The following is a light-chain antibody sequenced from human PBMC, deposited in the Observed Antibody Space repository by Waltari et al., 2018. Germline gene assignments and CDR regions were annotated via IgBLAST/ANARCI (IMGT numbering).Light chain of an antibody. J-gene: IGLJ2*01. CDR1: KLGEKS. CDR2: QDN. CDR3: QAWDGSTLI. V-gene: IGLV3-1*01. Sequence: SYEVTQPPSVSVSPGQAASITCSGDKLGEKSVSWYQQKPGQSPVLVLYQDNRRPSGIPERFSGSNSNSGNTATLTISGTQAMDEADYHCQAWDGSTLIFGGGTKLTVL.